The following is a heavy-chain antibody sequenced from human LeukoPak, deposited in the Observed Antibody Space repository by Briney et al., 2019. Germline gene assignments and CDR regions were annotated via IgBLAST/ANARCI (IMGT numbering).Heavy chain of an antibody. Sequence: PSETLSLTCTVSDYSISSGYYWGWIRQPPGKGLEWIGSIHHSGSTYCNASLRSRVTISVDTSKNQFSLKLTSVTAADTAVYYCARDLGYCTGGSCGLFDYWGQGTLVAVSS. CDR3: ARDLGYCTGGSCGLFDY. CDR2: IHHSGST. CDR1: DYSISSGYY. V-gene: IGHV4-38-2*02. D-gene: IGHD2-15*01. J-gene: IGHJ4*02.